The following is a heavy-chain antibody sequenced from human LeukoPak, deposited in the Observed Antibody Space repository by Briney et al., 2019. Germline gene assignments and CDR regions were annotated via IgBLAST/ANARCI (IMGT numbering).Heavy chain of an antibody. Sequence: GGSLRLSCAASGFTFSSYAMSWVRQAPGKGLEWVSGISWNSGSIGYADSVKGRFTISRDNAKNSLYLQMNSLRAEDTALYYCAKEAYCSSTSCYTGLGFDYWGQGTLVTVSS. CDR1: GFTFSSYA. CDR2: ISWNSGSI. D-gene: IGHD2-2*02. CDR3: AKEAYCSSTSCYTGLGFDY. V-gene: IGHV3-9*01. J-gene: IGHJ4*02.